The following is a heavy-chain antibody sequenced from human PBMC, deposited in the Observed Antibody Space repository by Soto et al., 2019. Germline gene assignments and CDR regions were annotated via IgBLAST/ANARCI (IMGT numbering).Heavy chain of an antibody. J-gene: IGHJ6*02. CDR2: ISWNSGSR. Sequence: EVQLVESGGGLVQPGRSLRLSCAASGFTFDDYAMHWVRQAPGKGLEWVSGISWNSGSRGYADSVKGRFTISRDNAKNSLYLQMNSLRADDTALYYCAKDKAAGGFYYYYGMDVWGPGTTVIVS. V-gene: IGHV3-9*01. CDR1: GFTFDDYA. CDR3: AKDKAAGGFYYYYGMDV. D-gene: IGHD6-25*01.